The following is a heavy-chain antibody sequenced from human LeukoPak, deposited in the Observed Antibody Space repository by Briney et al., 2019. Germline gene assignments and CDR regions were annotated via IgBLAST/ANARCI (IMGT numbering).Heavy chain of an antibody. D-gene: IGHD1-1*01. CDR3: ARPGHSYYYMDV. J-gene: IGHJ6*03. V-gene: IGHV4-39*02. Sequence: SETLSLTCTVSGGSISSSSYYWGWIRQPRGKGLEWIGTIYYSGTTYYNPSLKSRVTISADTSKNHFSLKLSSVTAADTAVYYCARPGHSYYYMDVWGKGTTVTVSS. CDR2: IYYSGTT. CDR1: GGSISSSSYY.